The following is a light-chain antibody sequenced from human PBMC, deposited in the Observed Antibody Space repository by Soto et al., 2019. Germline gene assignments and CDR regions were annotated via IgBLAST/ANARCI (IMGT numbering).Light chain of an antibody. J-gene: IGKJ5*01. Sequence: EIVLKQSPGTLSLSPGERATLSCRASQSVSSSNLAWYQQKRGQAPRLLIYGASSRATGIPDRFSGSGSGTDFSLTISSLEAEDFAVYYCQQYGSSPITFGQGTRLEI. CDR2: GAS. V-gene: IGKV3-20*01. CDR1: QSVSSSN. CDR3: QQYGSSPIT.